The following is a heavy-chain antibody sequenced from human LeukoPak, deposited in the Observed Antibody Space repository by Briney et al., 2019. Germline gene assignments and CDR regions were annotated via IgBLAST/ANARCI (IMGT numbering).Heavy chain of an antibody. D-gene: IGHD6-6*01. J-gene: IGHJ4*02. CDR3: ARRHVQYTSSSDPYYFDY. CDR1: GGSISSYY. V-gene: IGHV4-59*01. CDR2: LDYSGST. Sequence: SETLSLTCTVSGGSISSYYWNWIRQPPGKGLEWIGYLDYSGSTKYNPSLKSRVTISVDTSKNQFSLKLSSVTAADTAVYYCARRHVQYTSSSDPYYFDYWGQGTLVTVSS.